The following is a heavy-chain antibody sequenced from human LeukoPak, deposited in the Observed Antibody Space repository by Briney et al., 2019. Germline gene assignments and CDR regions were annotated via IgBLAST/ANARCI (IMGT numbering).Heavy chain of an antibody. J-gene: IGHJ3*02. CDR1: GFTFSSYA. CDR2: ISYDGSNK. Sequence: GGSLRLSCAASGFTFSSYAMHWVRQAPGKGLEWVAVISYDGSNKYYADSVKGRFTISRDNSKNTLYLQMNSLRAEDTAVYYCARDLGDFWSGRPGAFDIWGQGTMVTVSS. CDR3: ARDLGDFWSGRPGAFDI. V-gene: IGHV3-30-3*01. D-gene: IGHD3-3*01.